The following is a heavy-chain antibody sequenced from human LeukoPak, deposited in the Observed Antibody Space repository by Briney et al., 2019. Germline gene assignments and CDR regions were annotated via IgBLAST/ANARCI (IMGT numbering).Heavy chain of an antibody. CDR2: IYHSGST. D-gene: IGHD6-13*01. V-gene: IGHV4-38-2*02. CDR1: GYSISSGYY. Sequence: SETLSLTCTVSGYSISSGYYWGWIRQPPGKGLEWIGSIYHSGSTYYNPSLKSRVTISVDTSKNQFSLKLSSVTAADTAVYYCAREGVSIAAADDLDVWGQGTTVTVSS. CDR3: AREGVSIAAADDLDV. J-gene: IGHJ6*02.